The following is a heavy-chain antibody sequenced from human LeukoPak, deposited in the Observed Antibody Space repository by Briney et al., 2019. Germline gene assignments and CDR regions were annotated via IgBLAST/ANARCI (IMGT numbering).Heavy chain of an antibody. J-gene: IGHJ6*03. CDR2: MYYSGTT. Sequence: SETLSLTCTVSGDSLSNVDYYWSWIRQSPGTGLEWIGYMYYSGTTYYNPSLRSRVAISVDASKNQFSLKLSSVTAADTAVYYCASTAAGPGPSYYYMDVWGKGTTVTVSS. V-gene: IGHV4-30-4*08. CDR1: GDSLSNVDYY. CDR3: ASTAAGPGPSYYYMDV. D-gene: IGHD6-13*01.